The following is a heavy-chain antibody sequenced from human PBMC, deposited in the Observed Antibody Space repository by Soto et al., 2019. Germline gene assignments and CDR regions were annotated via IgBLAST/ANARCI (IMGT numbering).Heavy chain of an antibody. CDR2: ISGSGDST. V-gene: IGHV3-23*01. Sequence: PGGSLRLSCSVSGFTFTNYTMTWVRQTPRKGLEWVSVISGSGDSTHYADSVKGRFTISRDISKNTLFLQMNSLRVEDTAVYYCVRLVIGTSWSFENWFDPWGRGTLVTVSS. J-gene: IGHJ5*02. CDR3: VRLVIGTSWSFENWFDP. D-gene: IGHD6-13*01. CDR1: GFTFTNYT.